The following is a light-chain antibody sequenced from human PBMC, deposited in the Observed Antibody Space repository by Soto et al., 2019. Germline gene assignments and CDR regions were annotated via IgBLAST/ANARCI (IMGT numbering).Light chain of an antibody. CDR3: QQYNSAWT. J-gene: IGKJ1*01. CDR1: QSISSW. CDR2: KAS. Sequence: DIQMTQSPSTLSASVGDRVTITCRASQSISSWLAWYQQKQGKAPKPLIYKASSLESGVPSRFSGSGSGTEFTLTISSLQPDDFSTYYCQQYNSAWTFGQGTNVPIK. V-gene: IGKV1-5*03.